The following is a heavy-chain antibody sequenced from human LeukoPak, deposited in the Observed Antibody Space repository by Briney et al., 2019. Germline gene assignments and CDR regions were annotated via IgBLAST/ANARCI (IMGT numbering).Heavy chain of an antibody. D-gene: IGHD1-1*01. V-gene: IGHV4-39*02. J-gene: IGHJ6*02. CDR2: IYYSGSA. Sequence: PSETLSLTCSVSGGSISSTGYYWGWIRQPPGKRLEWIGSIYYSGSAYYNPSLKSRVTISVDTSKSQFSLKLSSVTAADTAVYYCTRDWRKAGMDVWGQGTTVTVSS. CDR3: TRDWRKAGMDV. CDR1: GGSISSTGYY.